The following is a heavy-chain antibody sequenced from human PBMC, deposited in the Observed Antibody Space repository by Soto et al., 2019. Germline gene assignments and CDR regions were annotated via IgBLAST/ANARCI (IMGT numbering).Heavy chain of an antibody. CDR3: AGSSTSSTRPFDP. CDR2: INAGNGNT. D-gene: IGHD2-2*01. CDR1: GYTFTSYA. Sequence: GASVKVSCKASGYTFTSYAMHWVRQAPGQRLEWMGWINAGNGNTKYSQKFQGRVTITRDTSASTAYMELSSLRSEDTAVYYCAGSSTSSTRPFDPWGQGTLVTVSS. V-gene: IGHV1-3*01. J-gene: IGHJ5*02.